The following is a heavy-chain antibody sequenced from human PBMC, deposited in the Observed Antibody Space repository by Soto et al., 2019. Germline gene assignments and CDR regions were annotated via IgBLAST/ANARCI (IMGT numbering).Heavy chain of an antibody. CDR1: GACISSGDYF. CDR3: AREKRYISRPKNFDY. CDR2: IYDSGSS. D-gene: IGHD6-6*01. Sequence: LSLTCTVSGACISSGDYFWSWIRQSPGKGLEWIGYIYDSGSSYYNPSLKSRVTMSVDTSKNQFSLKLRSVTAADTAVYYCAREKRYISRPKNFDYWGQGTLVTVYS. J-gene: IGHJ4*02. V-gene: IGHV4-30-4*01.